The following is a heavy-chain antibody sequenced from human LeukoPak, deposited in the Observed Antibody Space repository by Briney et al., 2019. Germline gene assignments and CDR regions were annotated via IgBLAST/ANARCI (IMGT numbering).Heavy chain of an antibody. Sequence: GGSLRLSCVVSGISLTNYAMTWVRQAPGKGLEWVSYISERGGSTSYADSVKGRFTISGDTSLNTLYLPMTSLRAEDTAVYFCAKRGIVIRGILVIGYHQEAYHYDYWGQGVLVTVSS. CDR1: GISLTNYA. D-gene: IGHD3-10*01. J-gene: IGHJ4*02. CDR3: AKRGIVIRGILVIGYHQEAYHYDY. V-gene: IGHV3-23*01. CDR2: ISERGGST.